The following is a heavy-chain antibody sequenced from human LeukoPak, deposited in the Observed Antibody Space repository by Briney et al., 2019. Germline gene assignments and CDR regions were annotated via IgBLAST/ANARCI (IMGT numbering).Heavy chain of an antibody. CDR3: ARIGYCTNGVCFDY. D-gene: IGHD2-8*01. CDR1: GGSFSGYY. Sequence: SETLSLTCAVYGGSFSGYYWSWIRQPPGKGLEWIGEINHSGSTNYNPSLKSRVTISVDTSKNQFSLKLSSVPAADTAVYYCARIGYCTNGVCFDYWGQGTLVTVSS. CDR2: INHSGST. J-gene: IGHJ4*02. V-gene: IGHV4-34*01.